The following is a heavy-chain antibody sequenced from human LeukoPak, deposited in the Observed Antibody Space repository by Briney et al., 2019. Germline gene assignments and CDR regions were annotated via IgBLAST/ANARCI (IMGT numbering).Heavy chain of an antibody. CDR2: ISYDGSNK. J-gene: IGHJ4*02. V-gene: IGHV3-30*03. CDR3: ARDGSGCSGGSCYSGTFFDY. CDR1: GFTFSSYW. D-gene: IGHD2-15*01. Sequence: PGGSLRLSCAASGFTFSSYWMHWVRQAPGKGLEWVAVISYDGSNKYYAGSVKGRFTISRDNSKNTLYLQMNSLRAEDTAVYYCARDGSGCSGGSCYSGTFFDYWGQGTLVTVSS.